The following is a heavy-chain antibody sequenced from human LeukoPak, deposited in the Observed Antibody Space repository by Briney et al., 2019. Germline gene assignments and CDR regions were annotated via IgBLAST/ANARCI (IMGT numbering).Heavy chain of an antibody. CDR3: AKEMATITAFDY. J-gene: IGHJ4*02. Sequence: PGGSLRLSCAASGFTFDDYGMSWVRQAPGKGLEWVSGINWNGGSTGYADSVKGRFTISRDNAKNSLYLQMNSLRTEDTALYYCAKEMATITAFDYWGQGTLVTVSS. V-gene: IGHV3-20*04. CDR1: GFTFDDYG. D-gene: IGHD5-24*01. CDR2: INWNGGST.